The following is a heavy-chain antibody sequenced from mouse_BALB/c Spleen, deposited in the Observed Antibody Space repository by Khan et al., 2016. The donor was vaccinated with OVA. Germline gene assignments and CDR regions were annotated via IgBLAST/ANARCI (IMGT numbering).Heavy chain of an antibody. V-gene: IGHV9-4*02. J-gene: IGHJ4*01. CDR3: ARGGAAYYRNDGGAMDY. CDR1: GYTFTTAG. D-gene: IGHD2-14*01. CDR2: INTHSGVP. Sequence: QIQLVQSGPELKKPGETVRISCKASGYTFTTAGMQWVQKMPGKGLKWIGWINTHSGVPKYAEDFKGRFVFSLETSDSTAYLEITNLKNEDTATYFCARGGAAYYRNDGGAMDYWGQGTSVTVSS.